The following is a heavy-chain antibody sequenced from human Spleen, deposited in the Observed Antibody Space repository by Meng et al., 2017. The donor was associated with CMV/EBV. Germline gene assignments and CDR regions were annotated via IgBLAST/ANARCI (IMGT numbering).Heavy chain of an antibody. V-gene: IGHV4-61*08. CDR1: GGSVNNKDSS. J-gene: IGHJ4*02. CDR3: AREPSRDYVSSGPPIRDFDY. Sequence: SETLSLTCSVSGGSVNNKDSSWSWIRQPPGKGLEWIGYIYYSGSTYYNPSLKSRVTISVDTSKNQFSLKLSSVTAADTAVYYCAREPSRDYVSSGPPIRDFDYWGQGTLVTVSS. CDR2: IYYSGST. D-gene: IGHD3-22*01.